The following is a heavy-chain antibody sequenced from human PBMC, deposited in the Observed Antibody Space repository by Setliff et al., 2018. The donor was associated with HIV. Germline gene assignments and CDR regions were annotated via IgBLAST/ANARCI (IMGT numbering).Heavy chain of an antibody. V-gene: IGHV4-59*12. Sequence: SETLSLTCTVSGASISSYYWSWIRQPPGKGLEWIGYIYSSGSTNYNPSLKSRVTISVDTSKNQFSLKLSSVTAVDTAVYYCAKKGNGDYHFDYWGQGTPVTVSS. CDR1: GASISSYY. D-gene: IGHD4-17*01. J-gene: IGHJ4*02. CDR3: AKKGNGDYHFDY. CDR2: IYSSGST.